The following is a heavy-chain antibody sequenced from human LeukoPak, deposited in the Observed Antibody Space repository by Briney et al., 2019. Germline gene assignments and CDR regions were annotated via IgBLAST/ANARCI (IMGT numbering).Heavy chain of an antibody. Sequence: ASVKVSCKASGYTFTSYAMHWVRQAPGQRLEWMGWINAGNGNTKYSQKFQGGVTITRDTSASTAYMELSSLRSEDTAVYYCARSVGRLRLGELSPYYYGMDVWGQGTTVTVSS. CDR2: INAGNGNT. CDR3: ARSVGRLRLGELSPYYYGMDV. J-gene: IGHJ6*02. V-gene: IGHV1-3*01. D-gene: IGHD3-16*02. CDR1: GYTFTSYA.